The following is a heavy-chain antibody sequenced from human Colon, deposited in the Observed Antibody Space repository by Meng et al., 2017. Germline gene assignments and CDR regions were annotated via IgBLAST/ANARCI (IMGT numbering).Heavy chain of an antibody. J-gene: IGHJ4*02. Sequence: VQLKGSGPGLVRPSETLSLTCNVSGGSVSSGSHYWSWIRQPPGKGLEWIGYMFHSGTTKYNPSLKSRVSMSVDTTKNQFYLKLTSVTVADTAVFYCARLIAGWPFYFDYWGQGILVTVSS. D-gene: IGHD6-19*01. CDR3: ARLIAGWPFYFDY. V-gene: IGHV4-61*01. CDR1: GGSVSSGSHY. CDR2: MFHSGTT.